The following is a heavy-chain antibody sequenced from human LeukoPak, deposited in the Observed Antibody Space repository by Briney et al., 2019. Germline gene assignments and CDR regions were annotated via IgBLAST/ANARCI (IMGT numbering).Heavy chain of an antibody. CDR2: INHSGST. J-gene: IGHJ6*03. V-gene: IGHV4-34*01. CDR3: ASSPIVVVPAAQDYYYYMDV. CDR1: GGSFSGYY. D-gene: IGHD2-2*01. Sequence: SETLSLTCAVYGGSFSGYYWSWIRQPPGKGLEWIGEINHSGSTNYNPSLKSRVTISLDTSKNQFSLKLSSVTAADTAVYYCASSPIVVVPAAQDYYYYMDVWGKGTTVTISS.